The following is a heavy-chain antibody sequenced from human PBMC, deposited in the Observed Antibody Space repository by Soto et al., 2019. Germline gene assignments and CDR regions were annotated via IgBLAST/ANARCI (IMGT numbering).Heavy chain of an antibody. D-gene: IGHD2-15*01. CDR1: GFTFSSYG. V-gene: IGHV3-30*03. CDR3: AIGGNGDY. J-gene: IGHJ4*02. CDR2: ISYDGSNK. Sequence: GGSLRLSCAASGFTFSSYGMHWVRQAPGKGLEWVAVISYDGSNKYYADSVKGRFTISRDNSKNTLYLQMNSLRAEDTAVYYCAIGGNGDYWGQGTLVTVSS.